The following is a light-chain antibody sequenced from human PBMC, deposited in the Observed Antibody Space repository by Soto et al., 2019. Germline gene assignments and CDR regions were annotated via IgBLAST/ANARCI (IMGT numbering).Light chain of an antibody. Sequence: ALRMTQSPSSPSADTGDRVTITCRASQGISSYLAWYQQKPGKAPKLLIYAAFTLQSVVPSMFRGSVSGTDFTLTIICLQSEDFAHDYCQQYYSYPHTFGQGNKLEIK. CDR3: QQYYSYPHT. V-gene: IGKV1-8*01. CDR2: AAF. J-gene: IGKJ2*01. CDR1: QGISSY.